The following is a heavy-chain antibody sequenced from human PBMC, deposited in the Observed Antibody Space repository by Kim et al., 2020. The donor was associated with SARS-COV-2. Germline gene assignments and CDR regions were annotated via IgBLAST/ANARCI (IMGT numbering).Heavy chain of an antibody. J-gene: IGHJ4*02. V-gene: IGHV3-23*01. CDR3: AKDQGLTVFYSSGLFDY. CDR2: ISGSGGST. Sequence: GGSLRLSCAASGFTFSSYAMSWVRQAPGKGLEWVSAISGSGGSTYYADSVKGRFTISRDNSKNTLYLQMNSLRAEDTAVYYCAKDQGLTVFYSSGLFDYWGQGTLVTVSS. CDR1: GFTFSSYA. D-gene: IGHD6-19*01.